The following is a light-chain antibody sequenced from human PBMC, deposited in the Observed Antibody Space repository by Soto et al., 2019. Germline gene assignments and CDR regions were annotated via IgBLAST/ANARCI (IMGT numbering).Light chain of an antibody. CDR1: SGRSKYA. CDR3: QTWGTGIQVV. Sequence: QPVLTQSPSASASLGASVKLTCTLSSGRSKYAIAWHQQQPKKGPRYLMKVSSNGTHIKGDGIPDRFSGSSSGAERYLTISSLQSEDEADYYCQTWGTGIQVVFGGGTKLTVL. CDR2: VSSNGTH. V-gene: IGLV4-69*01. J-gene: IGLJ3*02.